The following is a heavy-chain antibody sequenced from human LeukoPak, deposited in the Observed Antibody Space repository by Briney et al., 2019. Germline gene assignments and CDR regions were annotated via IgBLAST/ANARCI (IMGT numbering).Heavy chain of an antibody. CDR3: ARDSGTTGEVKFDP. V-gene: IGHV4-4*07. CDR2: ISGSGTI. CDR1: GGSIHSY. Sequence: SETLSLTCTVSGGSIHSYWSWIRQPAGKGLEWIGRISGSGTITYNPALQSRLTISIDTSKNQFSLKLMSVTAADTAVYYCARDSGTTGEVKFDPWGQGTLVTVSS. D-gene: IGHD3-10*01. J-gene: IGHJ5*02.